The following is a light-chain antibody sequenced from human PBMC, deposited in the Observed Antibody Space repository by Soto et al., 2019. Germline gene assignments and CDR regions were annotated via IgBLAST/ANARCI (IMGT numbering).Light chain of an antibody. Sequence: QSALTQPASMSGAPGQSITISCTGTSSDVGGYNFVSWYQQHPDKAPKLMLYEVTNRPSGVSDLFSGSKSGNTASLTISGLQTEDEADYSWSSYTSRDTRVFGTGTKVNVL. CDR2: EVT. CDR1: SSDVGGYNF. J-gene: IGLJ1*01. V-gene: IGLV2-14*01. CDR3: SSYTSRDTRV.